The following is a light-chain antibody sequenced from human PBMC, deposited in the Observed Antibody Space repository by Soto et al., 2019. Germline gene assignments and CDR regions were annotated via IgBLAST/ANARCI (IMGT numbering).Light chain of an antibody. Sequence: QSVLTQPASVAGSPGQAITISCTGTSSDIGAYNHVSWYQQYPGKAPTLMIYEVTNRPSGVSSRFSGSKSGNTASLTISGLQAEDEGDSYCSSYTTSDTWVFGGGTKVTVL. CDR2: EVT. V-gene: IGLV2-14*01. CDR1: SSDIGAYNH. CDR3: SSYTTSDTWV. J-gene: IGLJ3*02.